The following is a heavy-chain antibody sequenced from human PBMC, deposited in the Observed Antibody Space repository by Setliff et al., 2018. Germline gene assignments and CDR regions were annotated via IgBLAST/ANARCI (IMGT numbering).Heavy chain of an antibody. V-gene: IGHV3-7*03. D-gene: IGHD3-10*01. CDR2: IKQDGST. CDR1: GFTFSSYW. Sequence: GGSLRLSCAASGFTFSSYWMSWVRQAPGKGLEWVANIKQDGSTYYADFAKGRFTVSRDNSKNTLYLQMNSLRAEDTAVYYCAKNGFGVVALGVNNWFDPWGQGTLVTSPQ. CDR3: AKNGFGVVALGVNNWFDP. J-gene: IGHJ5*02.